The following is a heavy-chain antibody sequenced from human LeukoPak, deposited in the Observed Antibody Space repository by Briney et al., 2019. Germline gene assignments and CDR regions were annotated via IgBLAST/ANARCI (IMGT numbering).Heavy chain of an antibody. V-gene: IGHV3-48*03. CDR3: ARVSGSGSYSVRYDAFYI. CDR1: GFTFSSYE. Sequence: GGSLRLSCAASGFTFSSYEMNWVRQAPGKGLEWVSYISSSGSTIYYADSVKGRFTISRDNAKNSLYLQMNSLRAEDTAVYYCARVSGSGSYSVRYDAFYIWGQGTMVTVSS. D-gene: IGHD3-10*01. CDR2: ISSSGSTI. J-gene: IGHJ3*02.